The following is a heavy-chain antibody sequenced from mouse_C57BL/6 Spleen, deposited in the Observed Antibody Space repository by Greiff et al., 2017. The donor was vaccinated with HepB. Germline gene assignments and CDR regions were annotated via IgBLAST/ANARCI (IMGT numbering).Heavy chain of an antibody. CDR2: INPNNGGT. CDR3: ARGRLCAY. V-gene: IGHV1-26*01. J-gene: IGHJ3*01. Sequence: VQLQQSGPELVKPGASVKISCKASGYTFTDYYMNWVKQSHGKSLEWIGDINPNNGGTSYNQKFKGKATLTVDKSSSTAYMELRSLTSEDSAVYYCARGRLCAYWGQGTLVTVSA. CDR1: GYTFTDYY.